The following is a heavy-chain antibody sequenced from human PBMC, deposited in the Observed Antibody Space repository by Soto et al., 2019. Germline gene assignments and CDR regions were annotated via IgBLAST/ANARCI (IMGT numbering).Heavy chain of an antibody. CDR1: GGSISSNSYY. CDR2: IHYSGST. D-gene: IGHD3-22*01. CDR3: AREDRNSYYSSGSYH. Sequence: PSETLSLTCTVSGGSISSNSYYWSWLRHHPGKGLEWIGYIHYSGSTSYNQSLKSRVAISIDTSKNQFSLKLSSVTAADTAVYNCAREDRNSYYSSGSYHWGQGTLVTVSS. V-gene: IGHV4-31*03. J-gene: IGHJ5*02.